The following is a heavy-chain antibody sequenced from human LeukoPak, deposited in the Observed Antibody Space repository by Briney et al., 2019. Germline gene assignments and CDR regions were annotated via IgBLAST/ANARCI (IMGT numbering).Heavy chain of an antibody. V-gene: IGHV3-30*18. J-gene: IGHJ4*02. CDR3: AKDLVGFGVVIRRSPSYYFDY. Sequence: GRSLRLSCAASGFTFSSYGMHWVRQAPGKGLEWVAGISYDGSNKYYAESVKGRFTISRDNSKNTLYLQMNSLRAEDTAVYYCAKDLVGFGVVIRRSPSYYFDYWGQGTLVTVSS. D-gene: IGHD3-3*01. CDR2: ISYDGSNK. CDR1: GFTFSSYG.